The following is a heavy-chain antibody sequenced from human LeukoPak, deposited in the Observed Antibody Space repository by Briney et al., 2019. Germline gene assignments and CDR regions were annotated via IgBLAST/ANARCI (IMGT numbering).Heavy chain of an antibody. CDR3: ATSSPDSSGYSDAFDI. V-gene: IGHV1-24*01. CDR1: GYTLTELS. J-gene: IGHJ3*02. CDR2: FDPEDGET. Sequence: ASVKVSCTVSGYTLTELSMHWVRQAPGKGLEWMGGFDPEDGETIYAQKFQGRVTMTEDTSTDTAYMELSSLRSEDTAVYYCATSSPDSSGYSDAFDIWGQGTMVTVSS. D-gene: IGHD3-22*01.